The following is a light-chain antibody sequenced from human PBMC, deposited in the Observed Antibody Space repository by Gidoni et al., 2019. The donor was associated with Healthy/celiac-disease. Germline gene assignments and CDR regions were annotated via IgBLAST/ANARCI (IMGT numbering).Light chain of an antibody. J-gene: IGKJ1*01. V-gene: IGKV4-1*01. CDR1: QSVLYSSNNKNY. Sequence: DIVMTQSPDSLAVSLAERATIHCKPSQSVLYSSNNKNYLACYQQKPGQPPKLLIYWASTRESGFPDRFSGSGSWTDFTLTISSLQAEDVAVYYCQQYYSTSWTFGQGTKVEIK. CDR2: WAS. CDR3: QQYYSTSWT.